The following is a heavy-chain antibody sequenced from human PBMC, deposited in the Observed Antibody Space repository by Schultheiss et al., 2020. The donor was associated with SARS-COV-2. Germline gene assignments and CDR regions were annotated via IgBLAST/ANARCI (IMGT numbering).Heavy chain of an antibody. V-gene: IGHV4-39*01. CDR1: GDSISTNNHY. CDR3: ASRIGFCSGGRCQGFDP. D-gene: IGHD2-15*01. Sequence: SETLSLTCTVSGDSISTNNHYWGWIRQPPGKGLEWIGSLYYSGSTYYNPSLKSRVTIFVDPSKNQFSLKLSSVTAADTAVYYCASRIGFCSGGRCQGFDPWGQGTLVTVSS. CDR2: LYYSGST. J-gene: IGHJ5*02.